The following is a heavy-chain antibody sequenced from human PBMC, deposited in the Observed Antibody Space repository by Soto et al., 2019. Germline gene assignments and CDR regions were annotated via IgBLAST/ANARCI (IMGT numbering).Heavy chain of an antibody. CDR3: ARDRAGALYFDY. V-gene: IGHV4-31*03. J-gene: IGHJ4*02. CDR1: GGSISSGGYY. Sequence: QVQLQESGPGLVKPSQTLSLTCTVSGGSISSGGYYWSWIRQHPGKGLEWIGYVYYRGSTYYNPSLKSRXXIXVXXSKNQFSLKLSSVTAADTAVYYCARDRAGALYFDYWGQGTLVTVSS. D-gene: IGHD6-13*01. CDR2: VYYRGST.